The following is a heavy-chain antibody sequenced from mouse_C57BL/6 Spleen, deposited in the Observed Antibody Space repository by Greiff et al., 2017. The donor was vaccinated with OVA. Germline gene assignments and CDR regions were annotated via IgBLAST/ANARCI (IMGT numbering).Heavy chain of an antibody. CDR2: ISYDGSN. Sequence: DVKLQESGPGLVKPSQSLSLTCSVTGYSITSGYYWNWIRQFPGNKLEWMGYISYDGSNNYNPSLKNRISITRDTSKNQFFLKLNSVTTEDTATYYCARGRQDYDEGYFDVWGTGTTVTVAS. V-gene: IGHV3-6*01. J-gene: IGHJ1*03. D-gene: IGHD2-4*01. CDR1: GYSITSGYY. CDR3: ARGRQDYDEGYFDV.